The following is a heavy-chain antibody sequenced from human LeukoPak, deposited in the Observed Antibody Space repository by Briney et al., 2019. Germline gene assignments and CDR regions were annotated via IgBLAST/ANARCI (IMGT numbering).Heavy chain of an antibody. Sequence: AAVKVSCKASGYTFTSYGISWVRQAPGQGLEWMGWISACNGNTNYAQKLQGRVTMTTDTSTSTAYMELRSLRSDDTAVYYCARAPYCSGGSCPPPDWFDPWGQGTLVTVSS. D-gene: IGHD2-15*01. CDR1: GYTFTSYG. J-gene: IGHJ5*02. V-gene: IGHV1-18*04. CDR2: ISACNGNT. CDR3: ARAPYCSGGSCPPPDWFDP.